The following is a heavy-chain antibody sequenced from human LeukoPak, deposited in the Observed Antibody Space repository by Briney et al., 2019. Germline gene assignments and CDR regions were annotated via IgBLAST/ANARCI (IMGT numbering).Heavy chain of an antibody. V-gene: IGHV3-48*02. J-gene: IGHJ3*02. CDR2: ITTTSTSK. Sequence: PGRSLRLSCAASGFTFSSYAMNWVRQAPGKGLQWVSSITTTSTSKYYADSVKGRSTISRDNAKNSLYLQMDSLRDEDTAVYYCVRDAAYSAFNMWGQGTMVTVSS. CDR1: GFTFSSYA. D-gene: IGHD4-11*01. CDR3: VRDAAYSAFNM.